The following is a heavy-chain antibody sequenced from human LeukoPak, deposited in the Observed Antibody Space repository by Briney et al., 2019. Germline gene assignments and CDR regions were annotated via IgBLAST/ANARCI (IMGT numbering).Heavy chain of an antibody. J-gene: IGHJ4*02. CDR3: ARVKCDDYVWGSYRNDC. Sequence: GGSLRLSCAASGFTFDDYDMNWVRQAPGKGLEWVSGINWNDGSTGYADSVKGRFTISRDNAKNSLYLQMNSLRAEDTALYYCARVKCDDYVWGSYRNDCWGQGTLVTVSS. V-gene: IGHV3-20*04. CDR1: GFTFDDYD. CDR2: INWNDGST. D-gene: IGHD3-16*02.